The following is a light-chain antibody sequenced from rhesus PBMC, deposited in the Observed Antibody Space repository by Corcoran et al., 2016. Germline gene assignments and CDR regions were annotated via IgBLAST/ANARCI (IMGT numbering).Light chain of an antibody. CDR2: EVS. CDR1: QSLLDSEDGNTY. V-gene: IGKV2S20*01. J-gene: IGKJ3*01. Sequence: DIVMTQTPLSLPVTPGEPASISCRSSQSLLDSEDGNTYLEWYLQKPGQSPPPLIYEVSNRAFGVPDRFSGSGSDTDFTLKISRVEAEDVGVYYCMQGIEYPFTFGPGTKLDIK. CDR3: MQGIEYPFT.